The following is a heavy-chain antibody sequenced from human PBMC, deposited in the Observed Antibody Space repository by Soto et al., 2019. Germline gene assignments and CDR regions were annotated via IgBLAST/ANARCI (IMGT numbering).Heavy chain of an antibody. CDR2: ISYDGSNK. CDR1: GFTFSSYG. CDR3: AKDMVRGVIPGAYYYYGMDV. J-gene: IGHJ6*02. D-gene: IGHD3-10*01. Sequence: QVQLVESGGGVVQPGRSLRLSCAASGFTFSSYGMHWVRQAPGKGLEWVAVISYDGSNKYYADSVKGRFTISRDNSKNTLYLQMNSLRAEDTALYYCAKDMVRGVIPGAYYYYGMDVWGQGTTVTVSS. V-gene: IGHV3-30*18.